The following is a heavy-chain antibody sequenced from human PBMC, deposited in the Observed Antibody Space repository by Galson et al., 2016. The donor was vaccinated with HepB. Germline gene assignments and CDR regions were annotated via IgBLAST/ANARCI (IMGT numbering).Heavy chain of an antibody. V-gene: IGHV3-30*18. CDR1: GFTFSNYG. CDR3: PKVYYGPGSYHSNYFDY. CDR2: ISYDGSNK. D-gene: IGHD3-10*01. Sequence: SLRLSCAASGFTFSNYGMHWVRQAPGKGLEWVAVISYDGSNKYYVDSVKGRFTISRDNSKNTLYLQMNSLRAEDTAVYYCPKVYYGPGSYHSNYFDYWGQGTLVTVSS. J-gene: IGHJ4*02.